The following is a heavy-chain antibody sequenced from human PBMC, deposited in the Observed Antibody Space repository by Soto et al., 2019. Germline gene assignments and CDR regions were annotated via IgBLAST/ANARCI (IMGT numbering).Heavy chain of an antibody. D-gene: IGHD3-10*01. CDR2: IIPIFGTA. CDR1: GGTFSSYA. Sequence: QVQLVQSGAEVKKPGSSVKVSCKASGGTFSSYAISWVRQAPGQGLEWMGGIIPIFGTANYAQKFQGRVTVTADESKSTAYMELSSLRSEDTAVYYCARGSRSSLFRYYYGMDVWGQGTTVTVSS. J-gene: IGHJ6*02. V-gene: IGHV1-69*01. CDR3: ARGSRSSLFRYYYGMDV.